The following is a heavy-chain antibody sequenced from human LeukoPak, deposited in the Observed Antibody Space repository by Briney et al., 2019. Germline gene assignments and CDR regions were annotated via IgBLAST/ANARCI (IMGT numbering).Heavy chain of an antibody. Sequence: RPGGSLRLSCAVSGFTFSTYWMSWVRQAPGGGLQWVANMKGDGSHMYYVDSVKGRFTISRDNARNSLYLQMNSLRVEDTAVYYCARLFGGVTTFDYWGQGALVTVSS. CDR3: ARLFGGVTTFDY. D-gene: IGHD2-8*02. J-gene: IGHJ4*02. CDR2: MKGDGSHM. V-gene: IGHV3-7*01. CDR1: GFTFSTYW.